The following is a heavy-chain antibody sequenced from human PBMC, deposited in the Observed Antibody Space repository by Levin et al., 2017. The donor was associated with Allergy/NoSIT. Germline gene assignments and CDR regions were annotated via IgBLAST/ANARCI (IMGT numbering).Heavy chain of an antibody. CDR3: ARQLPLTGSVDY. Sequence: GGSLRLSCAASGFTFSDSIIHWVRQASGRGLEWVGRMRSKTDTYATGYAASVKGRFTISRDDSKNMAYLQMNSLTTDDTAVYYCARQLPLTGSVDYWGQGTLVTVSS. D-gene: IGHD7-27*01. CDR2: MRSKTDTYAT. V-gene: IGHV3-73*01. J-gene: IGHJ4*02. CDR1: GFTFSDSI.